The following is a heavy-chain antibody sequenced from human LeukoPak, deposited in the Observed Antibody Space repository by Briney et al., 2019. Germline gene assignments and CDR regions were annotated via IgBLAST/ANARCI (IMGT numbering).Heavy chain of an antibody. V-gene: IGHV1-46*01. Sequence: ASVKVSCKASGYTFTSYYMHWARQAPGQGLEWMGIINPSGGSTSYAQKFQGRVTMTRDMSTSTVYMELSSLRSEDTAVYYCARDQVVVVPDSQDAFDIWGQGTMVTVSS. J-gene: IGHJ3*02. CDR2: INPSGGST. CDR1: GYTFTSYY. D-gene: IGHD2-2*01. CDR3: ARDQVVVVPDSQDAFDI.